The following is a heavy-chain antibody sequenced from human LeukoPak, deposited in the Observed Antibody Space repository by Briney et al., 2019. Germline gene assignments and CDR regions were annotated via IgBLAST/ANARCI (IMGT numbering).Heavy chain of an antibody. CDR2: IHLGGTT. D-gene: IGHD3-22*01. CDR1: GGSISSYY. Sequence: SETLSLTCTVSGGSISSYYWSWVRQTPEKGLEWIGEIHLGGTTFYNPSLKSRVSMSIDKSKNQFSLNLNSVTAADTAVYYCARVISSAWRQNDLWGQGTLVTVSS. CDR3: ARVISSAWRQNDL. J-gene: IGHJ5*02. V-gene: IGHV4-4*02.